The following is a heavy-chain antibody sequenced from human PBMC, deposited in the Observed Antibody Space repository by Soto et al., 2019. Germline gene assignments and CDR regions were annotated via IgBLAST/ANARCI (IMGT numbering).Heavy chain of an antibody. J-gene: IGHJ1*01. D-gene: IGHD3-16*01. CDR3: ATPYYFNH. CDR2: ISDDSSYI. CDR1: GFMFSAYT. Sequence: GGSLRLSCAASGFMFSAYTMNWVRQAPGKGLEWLSSISDDSSYIDYADSLRGRFTVSRDNARNSLYLQIDSLGIEDTAVYYCATPYYFNHWGPGTLVTVSS. V-gene: IGHV3-21*06.